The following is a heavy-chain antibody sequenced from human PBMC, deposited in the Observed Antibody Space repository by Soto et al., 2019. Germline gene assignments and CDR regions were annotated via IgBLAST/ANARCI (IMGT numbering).Heavy chain of an antibody. CDR3: ARESRDYGSVSNCMDF. D-gene: IGHD3-10*01. J-gene: IGHJ6*02. CDR1: GGTFSSYT. Sequence: QVQLVQSGAEVKKPGSSVKVSCKASGGTFSSYTISWVRQAPGQGLEWMGRIIPILGIANYAQKFQGTVTNTTSKYTTTAYMELSSLSPEDKAVYYCARESRDYGSVSNCMDFWGQGTTVTVSS. V-gene: IGHV1-69*08. CDR2: IIPILGIA.